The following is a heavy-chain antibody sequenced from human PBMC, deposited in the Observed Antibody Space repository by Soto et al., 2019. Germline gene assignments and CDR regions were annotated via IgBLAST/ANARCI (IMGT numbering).Heavy chain of an antibody. D-gene: IGHD2-2*01. V-gene: IGHV1-18*01. CDR1: GYIFINYC. Sequence: ASVKVSCKASGYIFINYCITWVRQAPGQGLEWVGWISGYNGNTKYADKLQGRVTMTTDTSTTTAYMELRSLRSDDTAVYYCARDEVPAANWLDRWGQGTLVTVSS. J-gene: IGHJ5*02. CDR2: ISGYNGNT. CDR3: ARDEVPAANWLDR.